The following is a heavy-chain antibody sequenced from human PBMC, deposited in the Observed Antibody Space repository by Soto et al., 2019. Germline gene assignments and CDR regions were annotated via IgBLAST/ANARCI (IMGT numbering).Heavy chain of an antibody. J-gene: IGHJ4*02. D-gene: IGHD4-17*01. CDR1: GFTFRSYA. CDR3: ARDIGVTHGDLEY. Sequence: QVQLVESGGGVVQPGRSLRLSCAASGFTFRSYAMRWVRQAPGKGLEWVAVIWYDGSNKYYADSVRGRFTISRDNSKDTLYLQMNSLGTEDTAVYFCARDIGVTHGDLEYGGQGTLVTVSS. V-gene: IGHV3-33*01. CDR2: IWYDGSNK.